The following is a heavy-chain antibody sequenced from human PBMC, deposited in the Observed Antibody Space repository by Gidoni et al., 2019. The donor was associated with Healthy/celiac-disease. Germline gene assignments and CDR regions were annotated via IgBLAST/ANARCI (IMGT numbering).Heavy chain of an antibody. D-gene: IGHD3-22*01. V-gene: IGHV1-8*01. CDR3: AREGHYYDPAPWSDY. CDR2: MNPNSGNT. J-gene: IGHJ4*02. CDR1: GYTFTSYD. Sequence: QVQLVQSGAEVKKPGSSVKVSCKASGYTFTSYDINWVRQATGQGLEWMGWMNPNSGNTGYAQKFQGRVTMNRNTSISTAYMELSSLRSEDTAVYYCAREGHYYDPAPWSDYWGQGTLVTVSS.